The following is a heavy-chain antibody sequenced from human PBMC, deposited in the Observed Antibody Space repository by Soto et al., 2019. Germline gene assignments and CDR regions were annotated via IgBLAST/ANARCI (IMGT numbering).Heavy chain of an antibody. Sequence: PGGSLTLSCAASGFTFSSYWMSWVRQAPGKGLEWVANIKQDGSEKYYVDSVKGRFTISRDNAKNSLYLQMNSLRAEDTAVYYCAATRILYHLPPGGMDVWGKGTTVTSPQ. CDR2: IKQDGSEK. CDR1: GFTFSSYW. J-gene: IGHJ6*04. CDR3: AATRILYHLPPGGMDV. V-gene: IGHV3-7*01. D-gene: IGHD2-8*01.